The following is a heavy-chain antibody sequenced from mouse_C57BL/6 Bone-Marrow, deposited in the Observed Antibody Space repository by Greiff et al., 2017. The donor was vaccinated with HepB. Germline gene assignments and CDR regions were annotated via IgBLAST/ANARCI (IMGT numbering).Heavy chain of an antibody. Sequence: EVKVVESGGGLVKPGGSLKLSCAASGFTFSSYAMSWVRQTPEKRLEWVATISDGGSYTDYPDNVKGRFTISRDNAKNNLYLQMSHLKSEDTAMYYCARGGPTIVTTWYFDVWGTGTTVTVSS. V-gene: IGHV5-4*03. D-gene: IGHD2-5*01. CDR2: ISDGGSYT. J-gene: IGHJ1*03. CDR3: ARGGPTIVTTWYFDV. CDR1: GFTFSSYA.